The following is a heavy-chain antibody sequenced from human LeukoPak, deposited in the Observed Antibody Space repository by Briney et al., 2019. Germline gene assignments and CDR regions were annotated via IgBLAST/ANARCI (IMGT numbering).Heavy chain of an antibody. CDR2: VSGSGGST. V-gene: IGHV3-23*01. J-gene: IGHJ4*02. Sequence: GGSLRLSCAASGFTFSSYAMSWVRQAPGKGLEWVSPVSGSGGSTYYADSVKGRFTISRDNSKNTLYLQMNSLRAEDTAVYYCAKDFLWIGELFPLFDYWGQGTLVTVSS. CDR3: AKDFLWIGELFPLFDY. D-gene: IGHD3-10*01. CDR1: GFTFSSYA.